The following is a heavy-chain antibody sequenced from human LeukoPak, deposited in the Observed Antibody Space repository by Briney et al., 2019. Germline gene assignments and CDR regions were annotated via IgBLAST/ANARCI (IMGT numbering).Heavy chain of an antibody. CDR2: ISSSSSYI. CDR3: ARARPGIAAAAYYYYGMDA. Sequence: GGSLRLSCAASGFTFSGYSMNWVRQAPGKGLEWVSSISSSSSYIYYADSVKGRFTISRDNAKNSLYLQMNSLRAEDTAVYYCARARPGIAAAAYYYYGMDAWGQGTTVTVSS. CDR1: GFTFSGYS. V-gene: IGHV3-21*01. J-gene: IGHJ6*02. D-gene: IGHD6-13*01.